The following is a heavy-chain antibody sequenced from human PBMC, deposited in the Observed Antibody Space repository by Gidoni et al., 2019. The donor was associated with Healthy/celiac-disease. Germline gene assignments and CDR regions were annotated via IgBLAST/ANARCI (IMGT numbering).Heavy chain of an antibody. J-gene: IGHJ5*02. CDR3: ARRGRWELRGNWFDP. Sequence: QVQLQQWGAGLLKPSETLSLTCAVYGGSFSGYYWSWIRQPPGKGLEWIGEINHSGSTNYNPSLKSRVTISVDTSKNQFSLKLSSVTAADTAVYYCARRGRWELRGNWFDPWGQGTLVTVSS. V-gene: IGHV4-34*01. CDR2: INHSGST. D-gene: IGHD1-26*01. CDR1: GGSFSGYY.